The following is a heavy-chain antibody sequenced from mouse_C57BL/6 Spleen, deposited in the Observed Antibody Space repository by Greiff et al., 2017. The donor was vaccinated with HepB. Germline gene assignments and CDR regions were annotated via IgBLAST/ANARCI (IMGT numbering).Heavy chain of an antibody. D-gene: IGHD2-2*01. J-gene: IGHJ2*01. V-gene: IGHV1-52*01. CDR1: GYTFTSYW. Sequence: VQLQQPGAELVRPGSSVKLSCKASGYTFTSYWMHWVKQRPIQGLEWIGNIDPSDSETHYNQKFKDKATLTVDKSSSTAYMQRSSLTSEDSAVYYCARGGGYDVGPFDYWGQGTTLTVSS. CDR3: ARGGGYDVGPFDY. CDR2: IDPSDSET.